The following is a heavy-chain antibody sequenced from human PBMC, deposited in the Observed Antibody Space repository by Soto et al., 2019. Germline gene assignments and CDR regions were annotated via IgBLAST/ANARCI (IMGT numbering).Heavy chain of an antibody. CDR1: GFSFSGHG. CDR2: ISDDGTVQ. V-gene: IGHV3-33*05. CDR3: VRELQRGLQAFDM. D-gene: IGHD4-4*01. J-gene: IGHJ3*02. Sequence: QVQLVESGGGVVRPGGSLRLSCVGSGFSFSGHGMHWVRQAPGRGLEWVAVISDDGTVQHYLDAVEGRFYISRDNPKNTLFLQMYRLSQEDTSVYFCVRELQRGLQAFDMWGQGTVVTVSS.